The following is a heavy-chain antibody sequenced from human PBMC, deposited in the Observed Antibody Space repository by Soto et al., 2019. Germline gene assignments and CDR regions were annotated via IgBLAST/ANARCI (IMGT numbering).Heavy chain of an antibody. V-gene: IGHV4-34*01. Sequence: ASETLSLTCAVYGGSFSGYYWNWIRQPPGKGLEWIGEINHSGSTNYNPSLKSRVTISVDTSKDQFSLKLTSVTAADTAVYYCARGGSYRPFFFDYWGQGTLVTVSS. J-gene: IGHJ4*02. D-gene: IGHD1-26*01. CDR2: INHSGST. CDR3: ARGGSYRPFFFDY. CDR1: GGSFSGYY.